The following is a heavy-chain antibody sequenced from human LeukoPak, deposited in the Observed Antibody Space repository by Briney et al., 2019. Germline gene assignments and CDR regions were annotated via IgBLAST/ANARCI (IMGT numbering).Heavy chain of an antibody. V-gene: IGHV4-34*01. Sequence: SSETLSLTCAVYGGSFSGYYWSWIRQPPGKGLEWIGEINHSGSTNYNPSLKSRVTISVDTSKNQLSLKLSSVTAADTAVYYCARGRWLRLAYYYGMDVWGKGTTVTVSS. CDR1: GGSFSGYY. J-gene: IGHJ6*04. CDR3: ARGRWLRLAYYYGMDV. CDR2: INHSGST. D-gene: IGHD5-12*01.